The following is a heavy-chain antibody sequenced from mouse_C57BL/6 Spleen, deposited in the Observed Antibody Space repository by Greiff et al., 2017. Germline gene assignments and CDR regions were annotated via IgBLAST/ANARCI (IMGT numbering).Heavy chain of an antibody. D-gene: IGHD2-2*01. CDR1: GYTFTSYW. CDR3: ARGGYGYDVWFAY. Sequence: QVHVKQPGAELVKPGASVKLSCTASGYTFTSYWMPWVKQRPGQGLEWLGMLHPNSGSTNSHEKFKSKATLTVDKSSSTAYMQLSSLTSEDSSVYYCARGGYGYDVWFAYWGQGTLVTVSA. V-gene: IGHV1-64*01. J-gene: IGHJ3*01. CDR2: LHPNSGST.